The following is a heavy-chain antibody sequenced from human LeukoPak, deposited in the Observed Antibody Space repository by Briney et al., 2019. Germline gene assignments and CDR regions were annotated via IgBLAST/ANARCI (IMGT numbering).Heavy chain of an antibody. J-gene: IGHJ4*02. CDR1: GFTFSSYE. V-gene: IGHV3-23*01. CDR3: AKDRPTYYYDSSGFLGRDVFDY. Sequence: GGSLRLSCAASGFTFSSYEMNWVRQTPGKGLEWVSAISGSGGSTYYADSVKGRFTISRDNSKNTLYLQMNSLRAEDTAVYYCAKDRPTYYYDSSGFLGRDVFDYWGQGTLVTVSS. CDR2: ISGSGGST. D-gene: IGHD3-22*01.